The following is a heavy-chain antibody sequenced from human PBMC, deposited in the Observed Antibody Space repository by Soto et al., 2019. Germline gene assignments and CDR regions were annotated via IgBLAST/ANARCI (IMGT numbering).Heavy chain of an antibody. CDR3: ARDQQLERRGPWFGY. J-gene: IGHJ4*02. D-gene: IGHD1-1*01. CDR1: GYTFTSYG. V-gene: IGHV1-18*01. CDR2: ISAYNGNT. Sequence: QVQLVQSGAEVKKPGASVKVSCKASGYTFTSYGISWVRQAPGQGLEWMGWISAYNGNTNYAQKLQGRVTMTTDTSTSKAYMELRSLRSDDTAVYYCARDQQLERRGPWFGYWGQGTLVTVSS.